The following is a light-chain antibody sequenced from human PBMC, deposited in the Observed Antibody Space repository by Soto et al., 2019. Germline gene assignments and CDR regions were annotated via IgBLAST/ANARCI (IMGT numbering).Light chain of an antibody. Sequence: DFQMTQSPSSLSASVGDRVTITCRASQDIGTFLNWYQQKPGKPPNLLIYAASNLLSGVSSRFRGSGSGTDSTLTISSLQPEDFATYYGQQSYSTPQITFGPGTKVDMK. CDR2: AAS. CDR3: QQSYSTPQIT. V-gene: IGKV1-39*01. CDR1: QDIGTF. J-gene: IGKJ3*01.